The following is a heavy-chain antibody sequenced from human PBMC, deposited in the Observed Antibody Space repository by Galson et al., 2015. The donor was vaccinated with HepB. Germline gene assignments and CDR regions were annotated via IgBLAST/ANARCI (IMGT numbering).Heavy chain of an antibody. V-gene: IGHV3-23*01. CDR1: GFFVRDYA. J-gene: IGHJ4*02. D-gene: IGHD1-26*01. CDR2: ISGGGGDT. Sequence: SLRLSCAASGFFVRDYAMTWVRQAPGKGLEWVSAISGGGGDTYYADSVKGRFTISRDTSKNTVYLQMNSLRVEDTALYHCVKDSPVSGSYQDFDYWGRGALVTVAS. CDR3: VKDSPVSGSYQDFDY.